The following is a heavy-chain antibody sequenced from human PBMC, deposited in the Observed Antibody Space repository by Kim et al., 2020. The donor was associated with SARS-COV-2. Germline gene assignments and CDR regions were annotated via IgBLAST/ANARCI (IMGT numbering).Heavy chain of an antibody. V-gene: IGHV3-74*01. J-gene: IGHJ6*02. CDR3: ARGDSSGYYYLYYYYYGMGA. D-gene: IGHD3-22*01. CDR1: GFTFSSYW. Sequence: GGSLRLSCAASGFTFSSYWMHWVRQAPGKGLVWVSRINSDGSSTSYADSVKGRFTISRDNAKNTLYLQMNSLRAEDTAVYYCARGDSSGYYYLYYYYYGMGAWGQATTVSVSS. CDR2: INSDGSST.